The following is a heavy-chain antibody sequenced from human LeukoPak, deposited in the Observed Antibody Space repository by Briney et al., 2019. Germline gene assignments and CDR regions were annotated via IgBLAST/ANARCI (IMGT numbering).Heavy chain of an antibody. CDR3: ARELGTRGTESNWFDP. V-gene: IGHV4-59*01. CDR1: GGSISSYY. J-gene: IGHJ5*02. Sequence: PSETLSLTCTVSGGSISSYYWSWIRQPPGKGLEWIGYIYYSGSTNYNPSLKSRVTISVDTSKNQFSLKLSSVTAADTAVYYCARELGTRGTESNWFDPWGQGTVVTVSS. CDR2: IYYSGST. D-gene: IGHD2-2*01.